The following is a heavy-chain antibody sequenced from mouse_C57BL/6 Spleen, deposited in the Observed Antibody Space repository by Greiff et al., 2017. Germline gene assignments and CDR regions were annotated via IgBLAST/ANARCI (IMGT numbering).Heavy chain of an antibody. CDR2: IHPSDSDT. CDR1: GYTFTSYW. Sequence: VQLQQPGAELVKPGASVKVSCKASGYTFTSYWMHWVKQRPGQGLEWIGRIHPSDSDTNYNQKFKGKATLTVDKSSSTAYMQLSSLTSEDSAVYYSAIEGITTVVESAWFAYWGQGTLVTVSA. CDR3: AIEGITTVVESAWFAY. D-gene: IGHD1-1*01. J-gene: IGHJ3*01. V-gene: IGHV1-74*01.